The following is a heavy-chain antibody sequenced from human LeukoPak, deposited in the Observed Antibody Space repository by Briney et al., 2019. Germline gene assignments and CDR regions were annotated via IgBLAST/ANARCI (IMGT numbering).Heavy chain of an antibody. CDR3: ARAQYYYPHHYYVY. Sequence: ASVKVSCKASGYTFTGYFMNWVPQAPGQGLEWMGWINPNSGDTTYAQKFQGRVTMTRDTSISTAYMELGRLRSDDTAVYYCARAQYYYPHHYYVYWGQGTLVTVSS. CDR1: GYTFTGYF. J-gene: IGHJ4*02. D-gene: IGHD3-10*01. CDR2: INPNSGDT. V-gene: IGHV1-2*02.